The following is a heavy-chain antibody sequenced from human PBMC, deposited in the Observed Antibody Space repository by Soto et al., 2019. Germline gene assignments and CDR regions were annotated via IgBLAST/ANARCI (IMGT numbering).Heavy chain of an antibody. D-gene: IGHD3-22*01. CDR3: STNYYDSSGYDNWFDP. J-gene: IGHJ5*02. Sequence: PGGSPRLSCTASGFTFGDYAMSWFRQEPGKGLEWVGFIRSKAYGGTTHYAASVKGRFTISRDDSKSIAYLQMNSLKTEDTAVYYCSTNYYDSSGYDNWFDPWGQGTLLTVSS. CDR2: IRSKAYGGTT. CDR1: GFTFGDYA. V-gene: IGHV3-49*03.